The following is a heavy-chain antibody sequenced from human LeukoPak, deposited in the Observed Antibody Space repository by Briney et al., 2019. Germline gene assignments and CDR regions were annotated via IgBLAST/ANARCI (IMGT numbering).Heavy chain of an antibody. CDR1: GFTVSSNY. CDR3: ARGTGYYDSSGYSSYHYMDV. V-gene: IGHV3-74*01. D-gene: IGHD3-22*01. Sequence: PGGSLRLSCAASGFTVSSNYMSWVRQAPGKGLVWVSRINSDGSSTSYADSVKGRFTISRDNAKNTLYLQMNSLRAEDTAVYYCARGTGYYDSSGYSSYHYMDVWGKGTTVTVSS. CDR2: INSDGSST. J-gene: IGHJ6*03.